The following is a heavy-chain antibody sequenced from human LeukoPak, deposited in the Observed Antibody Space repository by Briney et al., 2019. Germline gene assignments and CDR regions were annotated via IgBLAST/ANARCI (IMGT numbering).Heavy chain of an antibody. Sequence: SVQVSCKASGGTFSSYAISWVRQAPGQGLEWMGGIIPIFGTANYAQKFQGRVTITTDESTSTAYMELSSLRSEDTAVYYCARDVDTATNGAFDIWGQGTMVTVSS. V-gene: IGHV1-69*05. CDR3: ARDVDTATNGAFDI. D-gene: IGHD5-18*01. CDR1: GGTFSSYA. CDR2: IIPIFGTA. J-gene: IGHJ3*02.